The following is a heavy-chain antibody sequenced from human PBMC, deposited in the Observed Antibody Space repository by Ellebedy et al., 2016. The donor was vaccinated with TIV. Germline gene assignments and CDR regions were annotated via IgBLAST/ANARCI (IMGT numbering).Heavy chain of an antibody. D-gene: IGHD4-17*01. CDR2: IWYDGSNK. CDR1: GFIFSNYG. CDR3: ARETVTTNYYGMDV. V-gene: IGHV3-33*01. Sequence: GGSLRLXXAASGFIFSNYGMHWVRQAPGKGLEWAAVIWYDGSNKYYADSVKGRFTISRDNSKNTLYLQMNSLRAEDTAVYYCARETVTTNYYGMDVWGQGTTVTVSS. J-gene: IGHJ6*02.